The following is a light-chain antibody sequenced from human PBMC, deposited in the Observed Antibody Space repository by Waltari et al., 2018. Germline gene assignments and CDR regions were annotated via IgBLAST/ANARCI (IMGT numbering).Light chain of an antibody. J-gene: IGKJ3*01. CDR1: PSISTY. CDR3: QQTYGSPPT. V-gene: IGKV1-39*01. Sequence: DIQMTQSPSSLSASVGDRVTITCRASPSISTYLHLYQQKPGKAPKLLVYASSNFQTGVSSRISGSGSGTDFTLTISSLEPEDFATYYCQQTYGSPPTFGPGTKVDI. CDR2: ASS.